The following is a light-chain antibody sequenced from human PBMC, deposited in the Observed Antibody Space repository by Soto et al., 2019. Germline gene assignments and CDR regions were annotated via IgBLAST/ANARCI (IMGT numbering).Light chain of an antibody. V-gene: IGLV2-14*01. CDR3: SSYSSSSTPYV. J-gene: IGLJ1*01. CDR1: TSDVGGSNY. CDR2: EVH. Sequence: QSVLTQPTSVSGSPGQSITISCTGTTSDVGGSNYVSWYQQHPGNAPNLIIFEVHNRPSGVSNRFSGSKSGNTASLTISGLQAEDEAEYYCSSYSSSSTPYVLGTGTKVTVL.